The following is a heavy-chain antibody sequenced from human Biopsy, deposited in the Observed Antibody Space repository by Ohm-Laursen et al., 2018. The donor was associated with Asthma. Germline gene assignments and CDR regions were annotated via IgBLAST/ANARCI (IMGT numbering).Heavy chain of an antibody. Sequence: SVKVSCKTSGYTFNSAGITWVRQAPGQGLEWMGWISVYNGNTKVAQKLQDRVPMITDTSTSTAYMELRSLRSDDTAVYFCARAVDYSHYYGIDVWGQGTTVTAS. D-gene: IGHD3-10*01. CDR2: ISVYNGNT. CDR1: GYTFNSAG. CDR3: ARAVDYSHYYGIDV. J-gene: IGHJ6*02. V-gene: IGHV1-18*01.